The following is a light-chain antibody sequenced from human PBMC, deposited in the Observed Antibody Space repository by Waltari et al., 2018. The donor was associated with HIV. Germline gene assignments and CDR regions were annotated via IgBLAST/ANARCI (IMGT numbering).Light chain of an antibody. V-gene: IGKV3-20*01. CDR1: QNVNNRY. Sequence: DMVLTQSPGTLSLSPGERATLSCRASQNVNNRYLSWYQLKPRQPPRLLIYAASNRAPGLPARFSGRGSGTDFTLTSTRLEPEDFAVYSCQQYRNPPFTFGQGSKLEI. J-gene: IGKJ2*01. CDR2: AAS. CDR3: QQYRNPPFT.